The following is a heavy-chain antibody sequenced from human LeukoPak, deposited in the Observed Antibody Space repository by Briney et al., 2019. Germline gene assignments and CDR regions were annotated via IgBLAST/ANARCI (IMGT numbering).Heavy chain of an antibody. CDR3: ARDRSGWYSNWFDP. D-gene: IGHD6-19*01. J-gene: IGHJ5*02. Sequence: ASVKVSCKASGYTFTSYDINWVRQATGQGLEWMGWMNPNSGNTGYAQKFQGRVTMTRNTSISTAYMELSSLRSEDTAVYYCARDRSGWYSNWFDPWGQGTLVTVSS. CDR1: GYTFTSYD. CDR2: MNPNSGNT. V-gene: IGHV1-8*01.